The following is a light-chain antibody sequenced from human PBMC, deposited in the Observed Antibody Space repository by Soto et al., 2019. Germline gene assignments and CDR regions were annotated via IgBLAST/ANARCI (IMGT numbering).Light chain of an antibody. CDR1: SSDVGAYNY. CDR3: CAYAGSYSVV. V-gene: IGLV2-11*01. CDR2: DVN. Sequence: QSALTQPRSVSGSRGQSVTISCTGTSSDVGAYNYVSWYQQHPGKAPKVMIYDVNKRPSGVPDRFSGSKSDNTASLTISGLQAEDEADYYCCAYAGSYSVVFGGGTKLTVL. J-gene: IGLJ2*01.